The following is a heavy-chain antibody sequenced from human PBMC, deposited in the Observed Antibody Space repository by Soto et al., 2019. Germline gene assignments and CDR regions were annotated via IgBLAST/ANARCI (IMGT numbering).Heavy chain of an antibody. CDR1: GGSISSYY. CDR2: IYYSGST. Sequence: SETLSLTCTVSGGSISSYYLSWIRQPPGKGLEWIGYIYYSGSTNYNPSLKSRVTISVDTSKNQFSLKLSSVTAADTAVYYCARLEDFWSGYYISPWGQGTLVTVSS. J-gene: IGHJ5*02. V-gene: IGHV4-59*08. CDR3: ARLEDFWSGYYISP. D-gene: IGHD3-3*01.